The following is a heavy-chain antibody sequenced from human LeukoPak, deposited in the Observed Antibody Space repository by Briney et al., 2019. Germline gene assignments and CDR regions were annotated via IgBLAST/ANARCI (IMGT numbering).Heavy chain of an antibody. CDR2: ISSSSSYI. CDR3: ATSIAAAGPDWYFDL. J-gene: IGHJ2*01. CDR1: GFTFSNSA. Sequence: GGSLRLSCAASGFTFSNSAMNWVRQVPGKGLEWVSSISSSSSYIYYADSVKGRFTISRDSAKNSLYLQMNSLRAEDTAVYYCATSIAAAGPDWYFDLWGRGTLVTVSS. V-gene: IGHV3-21*01. D-gene: IGHD6-13*01.